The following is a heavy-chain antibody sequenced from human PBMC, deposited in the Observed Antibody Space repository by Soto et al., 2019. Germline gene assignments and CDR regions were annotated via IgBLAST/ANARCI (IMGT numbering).Heavy chain of an antibody. D-gene: IGHD2-2*02. CDR2: IKQDGSEK. J-gene: IGHJ3*02. CDR1: GFTFSSYW. Sequence: EVQLVESGGGLVQPGGSLRLSCAASGFTFSSYWMSWVRQAPGKGLERVANIKQDGSEKYYVDSVKGRFTISRDNAKNSLYLQVNSLRAEDTAVYYCARGGHCSSTSCYTSRSAFDIWGQGTMVTVSS. V-gene: IGHV3-7*01. CDR3: ARGGHCSSTSCYTSRSAFDI.